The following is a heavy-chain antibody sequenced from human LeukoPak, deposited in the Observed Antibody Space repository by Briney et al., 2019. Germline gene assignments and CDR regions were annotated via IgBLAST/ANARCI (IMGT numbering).Heavy chain of an antibody. CDR2: INPTGGST. CDR1: GYTFTSYD. J-gene: IGHJ5*02. D-gene: IGHD1-26*01. V-gene: IGHV1-46*01. Sequence: ASVKVSCKASGYTFTSYDINWVRQAPGQGLEWMGLINPTGGSTGYAQKFQGRVTMTRDMSTSTDYMELSSLRSEDTAIYYCARDNSVGDNAWWFDPWGQGTLVTVSS. CDR3: ARDNSVGDNAWWFDP.